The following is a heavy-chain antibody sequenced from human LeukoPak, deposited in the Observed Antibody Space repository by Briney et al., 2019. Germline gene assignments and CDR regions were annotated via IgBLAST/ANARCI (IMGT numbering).Heavy chain of an antibody. CDR2: IYYSGST. Sequence: SETLSLTCTVSGGSISSYYWSWIRQPPGKGLEWMGYIYYSGSTNYNPSLKSRVTISVDTSKNQFSLKLSSVTAADTAVYYCARDRIAAADVGAFDIWGQGTMVTVSS. CDR3: ARDRIAAADVGAFDI. V-gene: IGHV4-59*01. J-gene: IGHJ3*02. CDR1: GGSISSYY. D-gene: IGHD6-13*01.